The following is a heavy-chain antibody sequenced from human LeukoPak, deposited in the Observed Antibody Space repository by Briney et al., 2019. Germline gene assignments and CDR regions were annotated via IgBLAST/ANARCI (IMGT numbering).Heavy chain of an antibody. J-gene: IGHJ4*02. D-gene: IGHD6-19*01. CDR3: QAVAGTGY. CDR2: ISYDGSNK. V-gene: IGHV3-30-3*01. CDR1: GFTFSSYA. Sequence: GGSLRLSCAASGFTFSSYAMHWVRQAPGKGLEWVAVISYDGSNKYYADSVKGRFTISRDNSKNTLYLQMNSLRAEDTAVYYCQAVAGTGYWGQGTLVTVSS.